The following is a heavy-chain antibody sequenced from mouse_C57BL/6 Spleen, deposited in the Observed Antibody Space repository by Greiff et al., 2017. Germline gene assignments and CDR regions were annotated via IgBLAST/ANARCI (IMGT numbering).Heavy chain of an antibody. CDR3: AREGIYGYEAWFAD. CDR1: GYTFTSYW. D-gene: IGHD2-2*01. CDR2: IDPSDSET. J-gene: IGHJ3*01. Sequence: QVQLQQPGAELVRPGSSVKLSCKASGYTFTSYWMHWVKQRPIQGLEWIGNIDPSDSETHYNQKFKDKATLTVDKSSSTAYMQLSSLTSEDSAVYYCAREGIYGYEAWFADWGQGTLVTVSA. V-gene: IGHV1-52*01.